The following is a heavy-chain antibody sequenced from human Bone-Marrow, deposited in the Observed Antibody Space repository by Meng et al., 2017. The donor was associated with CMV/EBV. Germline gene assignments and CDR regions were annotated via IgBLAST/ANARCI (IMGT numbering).Heavy chain of an antibody. CDR3: AVEMSTVGDY. D-gene: IGHD5-24*01. J-gene: IGHJ4*02. Sequence: ASVKVSCKASGYTFTANYMHWVRQAPGQGLEWMGWINPNSGGTNYAQKFQGRVTMTRDTPISTVYMELNRLRSDDTAVYYCAVEMSTVGDYWGQGPLVTVSS. CDR2: INPNSGGT. V-gene: IGHV1-2*02. CDR1: GYTFTANY.